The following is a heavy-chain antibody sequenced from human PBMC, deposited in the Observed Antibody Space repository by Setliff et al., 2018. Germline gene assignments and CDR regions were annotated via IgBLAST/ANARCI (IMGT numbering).Heavy chain of an antibody. CDR2: LHTSGSI. D-gene: IGHD3-10*01. CDR3: ARVDFTMLQGVLGQ. J-gene: IGHJ1*01. Sequence: SETLSLTCSVSGGSLRNYFWSWIRQPAGKGLEWIGRLHTSGSIDYNPSLKSRVTISVDTSKNQFSLRLTSVTAADTAVYYCARVDFTMLQGVLGQWGQGTLVTVSS. CDR1: GGSLRNYF. V-gene: IGHV4-4*07.